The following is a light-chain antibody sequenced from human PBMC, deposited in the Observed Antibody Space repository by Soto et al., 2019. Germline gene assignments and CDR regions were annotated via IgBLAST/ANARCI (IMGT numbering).Light chain of an antibody. V-gene: IGKV3-15*01. CDR1: QSVHND. J-gene: IGKJ4*01. CDR3: QQYTNWPPLT. Sequence: EIVMTQSPATLSVSPGEGATLSCRASQSVHNDLAWYQHKPGQAPRLLIYDASTMATGIPARLSGSGSGTEFTLTISSLESEDFSVYYCQQYTNWPPLTFGGGTTVEI. CDR2: DAS.